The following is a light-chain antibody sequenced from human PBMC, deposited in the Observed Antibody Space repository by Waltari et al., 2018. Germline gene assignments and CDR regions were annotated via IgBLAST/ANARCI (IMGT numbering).Light chain of an antibody. J-gene: IGKJ2*01. CDR1: QSISSN. CDR3: QQYSEWPYT. CDR2: GAS. V-gene: IGKV3-15*01. Sequence: EIVMTQSPATLSVSPGERATLSCRASQSISSNLDWYQHKPGQPPSLLVYGASTRATGFPARFSGSGSGTEFTLTISSLQSEDFAVYYCQQYSEWPYTFGQGTKLEIK.